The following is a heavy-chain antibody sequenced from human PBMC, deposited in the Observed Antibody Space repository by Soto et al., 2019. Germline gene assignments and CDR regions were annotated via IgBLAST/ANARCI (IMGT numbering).Heavy chain of an antibody. Sequence: PGGSLILSCAASGFTFSSYAMSWVRQAPGKGLEWVSAISGSGGSTYYADSVKGRFTISRDNSKNTLYLQMNSLRAEDTAVYYCAKDGTGTTVSSYYYYGMDVWGQGTTVTVSS. V-gene: IGHV3-23*01. D-gene: IGHD1-7*01. CDR3: AKDGTGTTVSSYYYYGMDV. J-gene: IGHJ6*02. CDR1: GFTFSSYA. CDR2: ISGSGGST.